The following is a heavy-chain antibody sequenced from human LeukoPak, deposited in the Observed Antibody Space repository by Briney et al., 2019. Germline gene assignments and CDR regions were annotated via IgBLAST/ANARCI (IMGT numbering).Heavy chain of an antibody. V-gene: IGHV3-30*18. D-gene: IGHD4-17*01. Sequence: PGGSLRLSCAASGFTFSSYGMHWVRQAPGKGLEWVAVISYDGSNKYYADSVKGRFTISRDNSGNTLYLQMNSLRAEDTAVYYCAKDLYGFYAMDVWGQGTTVTVSS. CDR3: AKDLYGFYAMDV. CDR2: ISYDGSNK. CDR1: GFTFSSYG. J-gene: IGHJ6*02.